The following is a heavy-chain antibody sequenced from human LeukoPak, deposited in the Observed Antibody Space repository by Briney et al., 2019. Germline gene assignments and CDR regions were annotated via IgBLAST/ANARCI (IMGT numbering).Heavy chain of an antibody. V-gene: IGHV3-53*01. CDR3: ARGSPNYYGMDV. CDR1: GFTFSSNY. J-gene: IGHJ6*02. CDR2: IYSGGST. Sequence: GGSLRLSCAASGFTFSSNYMSWVRQAPGKGLGWVSVIYSGGSTYYADSVKGRFTISRDNSKNTLYLQMNSLRAEDTAVYYCARGSPNYYGMDVWGQGTTVTVSS.